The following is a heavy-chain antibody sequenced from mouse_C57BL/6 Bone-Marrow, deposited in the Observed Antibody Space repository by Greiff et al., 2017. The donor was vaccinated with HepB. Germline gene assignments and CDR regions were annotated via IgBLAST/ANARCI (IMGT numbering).Heavy chain of an antibody. CDR2: ILPGSGST. V-gene: IGHV1-9*01. Sequence: QVQLQQSGAELMKPGASVKLSCKATGYTFTGYWIEWVKQRPGHGLEWIGEILPGSGSTNYNEKFKGKATLTVDTSSSTAYMQLSSLTSEDSAVYFCASQARGGSSPFDYWGQGTTLTVSS. CDR3: ASQARGGSSPFDY. D-gene: IGHD1-1*01. J-gene: IGHJ2*01. CDR1: GYTFTGYW.